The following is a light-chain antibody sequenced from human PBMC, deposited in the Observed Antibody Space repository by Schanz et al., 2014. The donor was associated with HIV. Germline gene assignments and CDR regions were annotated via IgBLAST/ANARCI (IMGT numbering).Light chain of an antibody. Sequence: QSVLTQPPSASGTPGQRVTISCSGSSSNIGNNPVNWYQQLPGTAPKLLIYANTNRPSGVPDRFSGSRSGTSASLAITGLQAEDEADYYCQSYDRSLSVVVFGGGTKLTVL. CDR1: SSNIGNNP. J-gene: IGLJ2*01. CDR2: ANT. V-gene: IGLV1-44*01. CDR3: QSYDRSLSVVV.